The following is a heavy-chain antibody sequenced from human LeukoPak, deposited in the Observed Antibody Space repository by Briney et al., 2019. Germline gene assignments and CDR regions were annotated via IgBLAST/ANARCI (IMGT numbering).Heavy chain of an antibody. CDR2: MKVDGSDI. V-gene: IGHV3-7*01. CDR1: GFTFTNDF. Sequence: PGGSLRLSCAASGFTFTNDFMTWVRQAPGKGLGWVANMKVDGSDIHYVDSVKGRFTISSDNARNSLYLQMNTLRVADTAVYYCAGGRGWIYDSWGRGTLVTVSS. CDR3: AGGRGWIYDS. J-gene: IGHJ4*02. D-gene: IGHD6-19*01.